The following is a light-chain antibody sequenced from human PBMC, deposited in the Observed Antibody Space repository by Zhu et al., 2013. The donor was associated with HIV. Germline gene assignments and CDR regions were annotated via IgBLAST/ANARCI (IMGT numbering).Light chain of an antibody. CDR1: SLRNFY. J-gene: IGLJ1*01. Sequence: SSDLTQDRSVSVALGQTVRIVCQGDSLRNFYATWYQRKPQRAPILLMYGKNKRASGIPDRFSGSSSGQTASLTISDTQADDEGEYYCASRNTVGDHYVFGTGT. CDR2: GKN. V-gene: IGLV3-19*01. CDR3: ASRNTVGDHYV.